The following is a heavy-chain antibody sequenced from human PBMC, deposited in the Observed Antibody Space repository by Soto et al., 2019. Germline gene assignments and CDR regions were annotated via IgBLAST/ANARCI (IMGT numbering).Heavy chain of an antibody. CDR1: GGSISNHY. V-gene: IGHV4-59*06. CDR3: ARWPQLEPRFDY. D-gene: IGHD1-1*01. CDR2: IYYSGIT. J-gene: IGHJ4*02. Sequence: SETLSLTCTVSGGSISNHYWSWIRQHPGKGLEWIGYIYYSGITYYNPSLKSRVTISVDTSKNQFSLKLSSVTAADTAVYYCARWPQLEPRFDYWGQGTLVTVSS.